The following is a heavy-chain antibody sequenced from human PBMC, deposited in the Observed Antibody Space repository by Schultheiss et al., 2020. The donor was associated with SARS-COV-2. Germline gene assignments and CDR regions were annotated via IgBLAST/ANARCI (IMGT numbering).Heavy chain of an antibody. CDR1: GFTFSSYA. V-gene: IGHV3-64*04. CDR2: ISSNGGST. J-gene: IGHJ4*02. D-gene: IGHD6-13*01. CDR3: AKDREPGYSSSAFDY. Sequence: GGSLRLSCSASGFTFSSYAMHWVRQAPGKGLEYVSAISSNGGSTYYADSVKGRFTISRDNAKNSLYLQMNSLRAEDTAVYYCAKDREPGYSSSAFDYWGQGTLVTVSS.